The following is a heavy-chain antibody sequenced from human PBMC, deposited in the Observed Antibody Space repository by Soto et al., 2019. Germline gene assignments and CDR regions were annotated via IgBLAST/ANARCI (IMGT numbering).Heavy chain of an antibody. CDR3: ARPHLVVVKDASAYYYYGLDL. J-gene: IGHJ6*02. Sequence: GESLKISCKGSGYSFTSYWIGWVRQMPGKGLEWMGIIYPGDSDTRYSPSFQGQVTISADKSISTAYLQWSSLKASDTAMYYCARPHLVVVKDASAYYYYGLDLWGQGTTVTVSS. V-gene: IGHV5-51*01. D-gene: IGHD2-2*01. CDR1: GYSFTSYW. CDR2: IYPGDSDT.